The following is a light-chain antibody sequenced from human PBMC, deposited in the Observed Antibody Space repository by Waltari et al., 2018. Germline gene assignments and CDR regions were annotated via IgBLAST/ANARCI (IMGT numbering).Light chain of an antibody. J-gene: IGKJ2*01. V-gene: IGKV3-20*01. CDR3: QQYGGSPYT. CDR1: QSISSGY. CDR2: GAS. Sequence: EFVLTQSPGTLSFSPGERATLSCRASQSISSGYLAWYQQKPGQTPRLLIYGASIRAIGIPDRFSGSGSGTGFTLTISRLEPEDFAVYYCQQYGGSPYTFGQGTKLEIK.